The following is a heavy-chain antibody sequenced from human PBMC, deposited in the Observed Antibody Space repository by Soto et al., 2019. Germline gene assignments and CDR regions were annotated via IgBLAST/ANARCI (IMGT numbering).Heavy chain of an antibody. Sequence: GASLNVPWKASADAITSYDVHWLRQAPGQGLEWMGIINPSGGSTSYAQKFQGRVTMTRDTSTSTVYMELSSLRSEDTAVYYCARDPEVVGPDYWGQGTLVTVSS. J-gene: IGHJ4*02. CDR1: ADAITSYD. CDR2: INPSGGST. CDR3: ARDPEVVGPDY. D-gene: IGHD2-15*01. V-gene: IGHV1-46*01.